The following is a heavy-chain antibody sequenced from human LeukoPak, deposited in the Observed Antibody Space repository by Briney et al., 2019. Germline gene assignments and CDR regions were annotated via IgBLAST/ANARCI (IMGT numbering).Heavy chain of an antibody. Sequence: SETLSLTCTVSGDSISSYYWSWIRQPAGKGLEWIGRIYTSGSTNYNPSLKSRVTITVDTTKNQFSLNLNSVTAADTAVYYCALWGYFDSSGRHFWGQGTLVTVSS. CDR1: GDSISSYY. V-gene: IGHV4-4*07. CDR3: ALWGYFDSSGRHF. D-gene: IGHD3-22*01. CDR2: IYTSGST. J-gene: IGHJ4*02.